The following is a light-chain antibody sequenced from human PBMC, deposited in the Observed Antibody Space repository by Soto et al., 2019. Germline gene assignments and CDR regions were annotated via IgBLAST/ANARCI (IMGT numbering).Light chain of an antibody. Sequence: DIQMTQSPSSLSASVGDRVTITCRASQAIGNNLNWYQQKPGKAPKLLIYGAFILASGVPSRFSGSGSGTDFTLTISSLQPEDFAPYYCQQYYTTPRTFGQGTKLEI. CDR3: QQYYTTPRT. CDR2: GAF. V-gene: IGKV1-39*01. J-gene: IGKJ2*01. CDR1: QAIGNN.